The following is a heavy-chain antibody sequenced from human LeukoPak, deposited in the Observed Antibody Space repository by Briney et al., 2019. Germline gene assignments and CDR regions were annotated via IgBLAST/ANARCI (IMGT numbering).Heavy chain of an antibody. D-gene: IGHD5-12*01. Sequence: SQTLSLTCAVSGGSISSGGYSWSWIRPPPGKGLEWIGYIYHSGSTYYNPSLKSRVTISVGRSKNQFSLKLSSVTAADTAVYYCALASGYDWGYYFDYWGQGTLVTVSS. CDR2: IYHSGST. CDR1: GGSISSGGYS. CDR3: ALASGYDWGYYFDY. J-gene: IGHJ4*02. V-gene: IGHV4-30-2*01.